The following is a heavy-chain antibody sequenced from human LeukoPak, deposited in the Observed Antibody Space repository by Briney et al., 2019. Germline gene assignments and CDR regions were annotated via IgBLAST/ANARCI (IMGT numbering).Heavy chain of an antibody. Sequence: PSETLSLTCTVSGGSISSYYWSWIRQPPGKGLEWIGYIYYSGSTNYNPSLKSRVTISVDTSHNQVSLKLSSVTAADTAVYYCARLPRDWGTMVRGAVGNWFDPWGQGTLVTVSS. J-gene: IGHJ5*02. CDR1: GGSISSYY. CDR2: IYYSGST. V-gene: IGHV4-59*08. CDR3: ARLPRDWGTMVRGAVGNWFDP. D-gene: IGHD3-10*01.